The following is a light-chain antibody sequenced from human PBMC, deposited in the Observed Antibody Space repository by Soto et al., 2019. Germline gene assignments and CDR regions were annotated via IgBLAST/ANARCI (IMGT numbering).Light chain of an antibody. Sequence: QSVLTQPPSVSGAPGQRVTISCTGSSSNIGAGYDVHWYQQLPGTAPKLLIYGDSNRPSGVPDRFSGSKSGTSTSLAITGLQAEDEADYYCQSYDNSLSGSLFGTGTKVNVL. J-gene: IGLJ1*01. CDR1: SSNIGAGYD. CDR3: QSYDNSLSGSL. CDR2: GDS. V-gene: IGLV1-40*01.